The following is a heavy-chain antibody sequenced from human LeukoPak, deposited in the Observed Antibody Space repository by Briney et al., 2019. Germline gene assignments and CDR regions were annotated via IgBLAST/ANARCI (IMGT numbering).Heavy chain of an antibody. CDR1: GFTFSSYS. V-gene: IGHV3-21*01. D-gene: IGHD3-9*01. CDR2: ISSSSSYI. Sequence: AGGSLRLSCAASGFTFSSYSMNWVRQAPGKGLEWVSSISSSSSYIYYADSEKGRFTISRDNAKNSLYLQMNSLRAEDTAVYYCARIFLNYDILTGTNNYGMDVWGKGTTVTVSS. CDR3: ARIFLNYDILTGTNNYGMDV. J-gene: IGHJ6*04.